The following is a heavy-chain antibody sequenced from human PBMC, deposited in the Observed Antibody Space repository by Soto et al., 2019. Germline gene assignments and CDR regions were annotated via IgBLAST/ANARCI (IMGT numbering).Heavy chain of an antibody. CDR1: GFTFSSYG. CDR3: AKSGVGATTVDY. D-gene: IGHD1-26*01. J-gene: IGHJ4*02. CDR2: ISYDGSKK. V-gene: IGHV3-30*18. Sequence: QVQLVESGGGVVQPGRSLRLSCAASGFTFSSYGMHWVRRAPGKGLEWVAVISYDGSKKYYADSVKGRFTISRDNSKNTLYLQMNSLRAEDTAVYYCAKSGVGATTVDYWGQGTLVTVSS.